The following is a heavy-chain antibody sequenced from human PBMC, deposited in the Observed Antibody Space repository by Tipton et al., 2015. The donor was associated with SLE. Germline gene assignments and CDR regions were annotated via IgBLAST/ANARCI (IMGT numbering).Heavy chain of an antibody. CDR3: ARQRLRLLSPLDS. CDR1: GASISSHY. CDR2: ISDSGST. Sequence: TLSLTCSVSGASISSHYWSWIRQPPGKGLEWIGYISDSGSTNYNPSLKSRGTISVDTSRNHFSLELTSVTAADTAVYYCARQRLRLLSPLDSWGQGTTVTVSS. J-gene: IGHJ6*02. V-gene: IGHV4-59*08. D-gene: IGHD3-16*01.